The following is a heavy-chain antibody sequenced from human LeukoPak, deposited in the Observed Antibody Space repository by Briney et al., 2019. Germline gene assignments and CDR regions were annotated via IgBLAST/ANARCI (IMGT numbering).Heavy chain of an antibody. Sequence: GGSLRLSCAASGFTFSSYAMHWVRQAPGKGLEGVAVIWYDGSNKYYADSVKGRFTISRDNSKNTLYLQMNSLRAEDTAVYYCARDGIVGAAFDYWGQGTLVTVSS. CDR2: IWYDGSNK. D-gene: IGHD1-26*01. CDR3: ARDGIVGAAFDY. CDR1: GFTFSSYA. J-gene: IGHJ4*02. V-gene: IGHV3-33*08.